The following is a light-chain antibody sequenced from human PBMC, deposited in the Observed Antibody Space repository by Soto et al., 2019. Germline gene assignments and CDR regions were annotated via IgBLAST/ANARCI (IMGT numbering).Light chain of an antibody. CDR2: DAS. J-gene: IGKJ4*01. Sequence: EIVLTQSPATLSLSPGERATLSFRASQSISSHLAWYQQKPGQAPRLLMYDASNRATGIPARFSGSGSGTDFTLTISSLEPEDFAVYYCQQRSNWPLTFGGGTKVEIK. CDR3: QQRSNWPLT. CDR1: QSISSH. V-gene: IGKV3-11*01.